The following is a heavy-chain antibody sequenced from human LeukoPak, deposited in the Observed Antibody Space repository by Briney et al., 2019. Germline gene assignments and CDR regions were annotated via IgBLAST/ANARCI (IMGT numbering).Heavy chain of an antibody. D-gene: IGHD4-17*01. CDR1: GGSISSYY. V-gene: IGHV4-59*01. J-gene: IGHJ4*02. Sequence: SETLSLTCTVSGGSISSYYWSWIRQPPGKGLEWIGYIYYSGSTNYNPSLESRVTISVDTSNNQFSLNLSSVTAADTAEYYCARGIESYGDYGYWGQGTLVTVSS. CDR2: IYYSGST. CDR3: ARGIESYGDYGY.